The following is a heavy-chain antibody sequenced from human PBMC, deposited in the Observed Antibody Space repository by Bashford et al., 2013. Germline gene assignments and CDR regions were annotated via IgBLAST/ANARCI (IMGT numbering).Heavy chain of an antibody. CDR2: INIDGGTT. J-gene: IGHJ6*02. CDR3: TTSYYNGLDV. CDR1: GFTFSNYG. V-gene: IGHV3-74*01. Sequence: GSLRLSCGASGFTFSNYGFHWVRQAPGKGLEWVSRINIDGGTTSYAESVKGRFTISRDNAKNTLYLQMNSLRVEDTAVYYCTTSYYNGLDVWGQGTTVTVSS.